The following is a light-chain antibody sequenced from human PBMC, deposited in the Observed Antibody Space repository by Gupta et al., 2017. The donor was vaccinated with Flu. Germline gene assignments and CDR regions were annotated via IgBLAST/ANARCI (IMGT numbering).Light chain of an antibody. CDR1: NIGSKS. V-gene: IGLV3-21*02. Sequence: SSVLTQPPSVSVAPGQTARITCGGNNIGSKSVHWYQQKPGQAPVLVVYDDSDRPSGIPERLSGSNSGNTATLTISRVDAGDEADYYCQVWDSSSDTLWVFGGGTKLTVL. CDR3: QVWDSSSDTLWV. CDR2: DDS. J-gene: IGLJ3*02.